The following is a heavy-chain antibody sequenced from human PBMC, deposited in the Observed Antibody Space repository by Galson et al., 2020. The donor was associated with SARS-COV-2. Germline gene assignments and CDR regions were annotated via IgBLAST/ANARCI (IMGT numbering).Heavy chain of an antibody. Sequence: SETLSLTCAVSGGSISRGGYYWSWFRQPHGKGLEWIGYIFYSGSTYYNPSLKSRVTISRDTSENHFSLKLSSVTAADTAVYYCARYNNNNWSTFDYWGQGTLVTVSS. V-gene: IGHV4-31*11. CDR2: IFYSGST. D-gene: IGHD1-20*01. CDR1: GGSISRGGYY. J-gene: IGHJ4*02. CDR3: ARYNNNNWSTFDY.